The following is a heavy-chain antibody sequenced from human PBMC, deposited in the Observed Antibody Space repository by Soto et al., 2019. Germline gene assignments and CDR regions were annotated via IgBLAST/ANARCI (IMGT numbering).Heavy chain of an antibody. CDR3: ATDLNGAVADFDY. CDR1: GYTLNELS. J-gene: IGHJ4*02. V-gene: IGHV1-24*01. D-gene: IGHD3-16*01. Sequence: GSVEVSCKVSGYTLNELSMHWVRQAPGKGLEWMGGFDPEDGETIYAQKFQGRVTMTEDTSTDTAYMELSSLRSEDTAVYYCATDLNGAVADFDYWGQGTVVTVSS. CDR2: FDPEDGET.